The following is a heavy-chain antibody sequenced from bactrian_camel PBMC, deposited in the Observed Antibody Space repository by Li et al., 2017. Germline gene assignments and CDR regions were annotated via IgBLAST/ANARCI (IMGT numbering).Heavy chain of an antibody. D-gene: IGHD5*01. V-gene: IGHV3S55*01. CDR3: ATDTLPDGSWGPYY. CDR2: IESDGST. Sequence: HVQLVESGGGSVQVGGSLRLSCVASVDIIGRYCISWFRQIPDKEREGVAGIESDGSTSYADSVKGRFTVSQDSAKNILYLQMNSLTFDDAAVYYCATDTLPDGSWGPYYWGQGTQVTVS. J-gene: IGHJ4*01. CDR1: VDIIGRYC.